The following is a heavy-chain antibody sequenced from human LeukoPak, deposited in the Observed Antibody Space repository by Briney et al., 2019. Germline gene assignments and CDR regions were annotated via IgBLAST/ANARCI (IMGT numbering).Heavy chain of an antibody. Sequence: SQTLSLTCTVSGGSVSSGGYYWTWIRQHPGKGLEWLGYIYYSGRTYYNPSLKSRITTSLDTSENRFSLNLTSVSAADTAFYYCARSSDYGDYDWGQGTLVTVSS. J-gene: IGHJ4*02. CDR1: GGSVSSGGYY. D-gene: IGHD4-17*01. CDR3: ARSSDYGDYD. CDR2: IYYSGRT. V-gene: IGHV4-31*03.